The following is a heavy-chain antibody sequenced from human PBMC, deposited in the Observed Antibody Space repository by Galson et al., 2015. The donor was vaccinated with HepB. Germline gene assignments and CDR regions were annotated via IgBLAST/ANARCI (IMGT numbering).Heavy chain of an antibody. Sequence: SLRLSCAASGFTFSGSGIHWVRQAPGKGLEWVGRIRNGANYYATAYAPSVRGRFTVSRDDLKSTAYLQMNSLTPEDTAVYYCTRPGYGSSWFLDYAHGVDVWGQGTTVAVSS. D-gene: IGHD3/OR15-3a*01. CDR1: GFTFSGSG. J-gene: IGHJ6*02. CDR3: TRPGYGSSWFLDYAHGVDV. CDR2: IRNGANYYAT. V-gene: IGHV3-73*01.